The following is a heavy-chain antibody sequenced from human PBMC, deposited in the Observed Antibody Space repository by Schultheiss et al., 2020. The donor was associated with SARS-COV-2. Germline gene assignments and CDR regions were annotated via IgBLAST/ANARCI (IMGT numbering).Heavy chain of an antibody. CDR1: GYTFTSYY. Sequence: ASVKVSCKASGYTFTSYYMHWVRQAPGQGLEWMGWISTYNANTDFAQKFQGRVTLTADTSTSTAYMELRSLRSDDTAVYFCARNGAARDGSGFFFGFWGQGTLVTVSS. V-gene: IGHV1-18*04. CDR3: ARNGAARDGSGFFFGF. J-gene: IGHJ4*02. D-gene: IGHD3-22*01. CDR2: ISTYNANT.